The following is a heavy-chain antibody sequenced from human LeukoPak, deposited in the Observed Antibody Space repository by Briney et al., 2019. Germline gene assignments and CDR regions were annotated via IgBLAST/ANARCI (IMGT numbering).Heavy chain of an antibody. Sequence: GGSLRLSCAASGFTFSSYGMHGVRQAPGKGLEGVAVIWYDGSNKYYADSVKGRFTISRDNSKNTLYLQMNSLRAEDTAVYYCARGSSGWYPGPFDYWGQGTLVTVSS. CDR1: GFTFSSYG. J-gene: IGHJ4*02. V-gene: IGHV3-33*01. D-gene: IGHD6-19*01. CDR3: ARGSSGWYPGPFDY. CDR2: IWYDGSNK.